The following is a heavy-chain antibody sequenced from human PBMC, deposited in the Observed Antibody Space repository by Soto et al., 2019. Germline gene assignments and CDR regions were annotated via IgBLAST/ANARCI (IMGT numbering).Heavy chain of an antibody. J-gene: IGHJ4*02. V-gene: IGHV3-74*01. CDR1: GFTFNTHW. CDR2: IYFDGITT. D-gene: IGHD1-26*01. Sequence: WWSLRLSCTASGFTFNTHWMHWFRQAPGKGLVWVSRIYFDGITTNYADSVKGRLTVSRDNAKNTVYLHVNTLRDEDTAVYYCARGGAMGVDYWGQGTLVTVSS. CDR3: ARGGAMGVDY.